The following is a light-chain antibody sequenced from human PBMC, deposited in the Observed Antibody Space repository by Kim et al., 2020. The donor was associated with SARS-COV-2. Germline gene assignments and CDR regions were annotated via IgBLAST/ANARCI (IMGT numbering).Light chain of an antibody. CDR1: TGAIASNY. Sequence: GKTVTISCTRSTGAIASNYVQWYRQRPGSAPTTVIYENDQRPSGVPDRFSGSIDSSSNSASLTISGLKTEDEADYYCQSYDSSSEVFGGGTQLTVL. V-gene: IGLV6-57*03. CDR3: QSYDSSSEV. J-gene: IGLJ3*02. CDR2: END.